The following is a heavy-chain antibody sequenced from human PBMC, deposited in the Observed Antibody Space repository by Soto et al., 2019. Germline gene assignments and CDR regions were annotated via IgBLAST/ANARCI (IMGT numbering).Heavy chain of an antibody. J-gene: IGHJ5*02. CDR3: GRAKFIAAAGKNWFDP. CDR2: SYYSGST. Sequence: QVQLQESGPGLVKPSQTLSLTCTVSGGSISSGDYYWSWIRQPPGKGLEWIGYSYYSGSTYYNPSLKSRVTISVDTSTNQFSLKLSSVTAADTAVYYCGRAKFIAAAGKNWFDPWGQGTLVTVSS. V-gene: IGHV4-30-4*01. D-gene: IGHD6-13*01. CDR1: GGSISSGDYY.